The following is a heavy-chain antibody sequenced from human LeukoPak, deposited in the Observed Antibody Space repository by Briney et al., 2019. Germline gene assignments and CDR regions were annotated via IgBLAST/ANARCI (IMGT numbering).Heavy chain of an antibody. V-gene: IGHV4-31*03. D-gene: IGHD4-17*01. Sequence: SETLSLTCTVSGGSISSGGYYWSWIRQHPGKGLERIGYIYYSRSTYYNPSLKSRVTISVDMSKNQFSLKLSSVTAADTAVYYCARDGLGFTVWGQGTLVTVSS. CDR2: IYYSRST. CDR3: ARDGLGFTV. J-gene: IGHJ4*02. CDR1: GGSISSGGYY.